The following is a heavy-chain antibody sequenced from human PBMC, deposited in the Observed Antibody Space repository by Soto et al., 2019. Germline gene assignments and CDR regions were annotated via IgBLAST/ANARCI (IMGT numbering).Heavy chain of an antibody. D-gene: IGHD3-10*01. Sequence: EVQLLESGGGLVQPGGSLRLSCAASGFTFSSYAMSWVRQAPGKGLEWVSAISDSGGSTYYADSVKGRFTISRDNSKNTLYLQMNSLRAEDTAVYYCAKDRGFGELFSYWGQGTLVTVSS. V-gene: IGHV3-23*01. CDR1: GFTFSSYA. CDR3: AKDRGFGELFSY. J-gene: IGHJ4*02. CDR2: ISDSGGST.